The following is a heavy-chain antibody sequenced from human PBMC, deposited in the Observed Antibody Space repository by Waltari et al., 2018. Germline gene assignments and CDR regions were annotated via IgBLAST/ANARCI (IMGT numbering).Heavy chain of an antibody. Sequence: QVQLQESGPGLVKPSETLSLTCAVSGYSISSGYYWGWIRQPPGKGLEWIGSIYHSVSTYYNPSLKSRVTISVDTSKNQFSLKLSAVTAADTAVYYCARDPNSSSGGIDYWGQGTLVTVSS. CDR3: ARDPNSSSGGIDY. CDR2: IYHSVST. J-gene: IGHJ4*02. D-gene: IGHD6-6*01. CDR1: GYSISSGYY. V-gene: IGHV4-38-2*02.